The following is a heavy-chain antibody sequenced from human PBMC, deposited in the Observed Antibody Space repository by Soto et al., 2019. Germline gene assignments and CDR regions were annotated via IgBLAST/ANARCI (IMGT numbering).Heavy chain of an antibody. CDR3: ARGSWDYDTSGYYLFDY. V-gene: IGHV1-69*13. Sequence: AASVKVSCKTSGGAFSSYAISWVRQAPGQGLEWMGGIIPMFGKANYAQKFQGRVTITADESTSTANMELISLRSEDTAVYYCARGSWDYDTSGYYLFDYWGQGTLVTVSS. CDR1: GGAFSSYA. CDR2: IIPMFGKA. D-gene: IGHD3-22*01. J-gene: IGHJ4*02.